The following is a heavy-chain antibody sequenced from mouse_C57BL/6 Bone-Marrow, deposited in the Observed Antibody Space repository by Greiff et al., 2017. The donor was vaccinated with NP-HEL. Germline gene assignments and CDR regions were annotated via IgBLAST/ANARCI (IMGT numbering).Heavy chain of an antibody. Sequence: QVQLQQSGPGLVQPSQSLSITCTVSGFSLTSYGVHWVRQSPGKGLEWLGVIWSGGSTDYNAAFISRLSISKDNSKSQVFFKMNSLQADDTAIYYCARPRSPWYFDVWGTGTTVTVSS. CDR3: ARPRSPWYFDV. CDR1: GFSLTSYG. V-gene: IGHV2-2*01. J-gene: IGHJ1*03. CDR2: IWSGGST.